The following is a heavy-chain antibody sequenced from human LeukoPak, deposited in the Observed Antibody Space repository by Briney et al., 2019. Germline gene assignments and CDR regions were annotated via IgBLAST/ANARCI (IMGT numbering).Heavy chain of an antibody. CDR3: ASALYYYETSGYTFDS. CDR2: IYHSGTT. CDR1: NSSISSDYY. J-gene: IGHJ4*02. D-gene: IGHD3-22*01. Sequence: SETLSLTCSVSNSSISSDYYWGWIRQSPGKGLEWIGSIYHSGTTRYYPSLKNRVSMSIGTSRNQFSLQLNSVTAADTAVYYCASALYYYETSGYTFDSWGQGTLVTVSS. V-gene: IGHV4-38-2*02.